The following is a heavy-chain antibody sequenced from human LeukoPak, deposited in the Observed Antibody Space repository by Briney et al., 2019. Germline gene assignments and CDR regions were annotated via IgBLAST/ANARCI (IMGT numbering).Heavy chain of an antibody. D-gene: IGHD6-13*01. CDR3: AKEGSSWYPAVGTFDY. CDR2: ISGSGGST. J-gene: IGHJ4*02. CDR1: GFTFSSYA. Sequence: GGSLRLSCAASGFTFSSYAMSWVRQAPGKGLEWVSAISGSGGSTYYADSVKGRFTISRDNSKNTLYLQMNSLRAEDTAVYYCAKEGSSWYPAVGTFDYWGQGTLVTVSS. V-gene: IGHV3-23*01.